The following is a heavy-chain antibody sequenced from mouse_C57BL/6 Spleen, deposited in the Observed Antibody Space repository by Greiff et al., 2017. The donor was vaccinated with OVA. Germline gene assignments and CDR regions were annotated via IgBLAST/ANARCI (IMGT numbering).Heavy chain of an antibody. V-gene: IGHV7-3*01. D-gene: IGHD2-4*01. J-gene: IGHJ4*01. CDR1: GFTFTGYY. CDR2: IRNKANGYTT. CDR3: ARYTIYYDPGYYAKDY. Sequence: EVQVVESGGGLVQPGGSLSLSCAASGFTFTGYYMSWVRQPPGKALEWLGFIRNKANGYTTEYSASVKGRFTISRDNSQSILYLQMNALIAEDSATFYRARYTIYYDPGYYAKDYWGQGTSVPVAS.